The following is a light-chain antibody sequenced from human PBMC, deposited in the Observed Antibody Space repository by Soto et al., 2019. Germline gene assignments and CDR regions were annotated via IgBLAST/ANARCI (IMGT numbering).Light chain of an antibody. J-gene: IGKJ1*01. CDR1: QSVSSSY. CDR3: QQYGSSQWT. CDR2: GAS. V-gene: IGKV3-20*01. Sequence: EIVLTQSPGTLSLSPGERATLSCRASQSVSSSYLAWYQQKPGQAPRLXIYGASSRATGIPDRFSGSGSGTDLTITISRLEPEDFEVYYCQQYGSSQWTFGQGTKVDIK.